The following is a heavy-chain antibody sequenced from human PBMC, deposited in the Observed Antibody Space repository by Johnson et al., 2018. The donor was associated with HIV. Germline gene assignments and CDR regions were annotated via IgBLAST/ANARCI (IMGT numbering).Heavy chain of an antibody. CDR3: AREALDAFDI. Sequence: QMQLVESGGGLVKPGGSLRLSCAASGFTFTNAWMSWVRQAPGKGLEWVSYISSSGSTIYYADSVKGRFTISRDNAKNSLYLQMNSLRAEDTAVYYCAREALDAFDIWGQGTMVTVSS. J-gene: IGHJ3*02. CDR1: GFTFTNAW. V-gene: IGHV3-11*04. CDR2: ISSSGSTI.